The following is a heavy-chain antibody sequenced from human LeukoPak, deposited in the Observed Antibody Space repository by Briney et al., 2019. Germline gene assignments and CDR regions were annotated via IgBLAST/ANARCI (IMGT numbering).Heavy chain of an antibody. D-gene: IGHD2-2*01. Sequence: PSETLSLTCTVSGGSISSYYWSWIRQPPGKGLEWIGYTYTSGSTNYNPSLKSRVTISVDTSKNQFSLKLSSVTAADTAVYYCARLVEKEYYFDYWGQGTLVTVSS. CDR1: GGSISSYY. CDR3: ARLVEKEYYFDY. V-gene: IGHV4-4*09. CDR2: TYTSGST. J-gene: IGHJ4*02.